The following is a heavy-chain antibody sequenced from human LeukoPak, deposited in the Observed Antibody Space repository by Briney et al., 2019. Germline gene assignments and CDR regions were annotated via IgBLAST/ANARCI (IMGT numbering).Heavy chain of an antibody. J-gene: IGHJ4*02. CDR3: ARFSWGCSTASCYLTN. D-gene: IGHD2-2*01. V-gene: IGHV4-59*11. CDR1: GGSLSGHY. Sequence: SETLSLTCTVGGGSLSGHYWGWIRQPPGKGLELVGHIYYTGPTFYHPSLNSRVTITLDTSRNQFSLRLTSVIAADTAVYYCARFSWGCSTASCYLTNWGQGALVTVSS. CDR2: IYYTGPT.